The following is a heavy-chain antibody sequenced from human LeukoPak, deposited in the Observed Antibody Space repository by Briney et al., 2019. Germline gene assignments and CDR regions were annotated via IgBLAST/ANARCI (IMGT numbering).Heavy chain of an antibody. J-gene: IGHJ4*02. V-gene: IGHV3-74*01. CDR1: GFTFSSYW. CDR3: ARGYSGYGDRGNFDY. Sequence: GRSLRLSCAASGFTFSSYWMHWVRQAPGKGLVWVSRINSDGSSTSYADSVKGRFTISRDNAKNTLYLQMNSLRAEDTAVYYCARGYSGYGDRGNFDYWGQGTLVTVSS. D-gene: IGHD5-12*01. CDR2: INSDGSST.